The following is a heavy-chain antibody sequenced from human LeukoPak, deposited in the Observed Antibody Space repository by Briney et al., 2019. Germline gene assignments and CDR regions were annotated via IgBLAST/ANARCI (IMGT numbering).Heavy chain of an antibody. Sequence: ASVKVSCKASGYTFTSYYMHWVRKAPGQGLEWMGIINPSGGSTSYAQKFQGRVTMTRETSTGTVYMELSSLRSEDTAVCYCARIGGIAAAGTWLWFDPWGQGTLVTVSS. J-gene: IGHJ5*02. CDR2: INPSGGST. D-gene: IGHD6-13*01. CDR1: GYTFTSYY. V-gene: IGHV1-46*01. CDR3: ARIGGIAAAGTWLWFDP.